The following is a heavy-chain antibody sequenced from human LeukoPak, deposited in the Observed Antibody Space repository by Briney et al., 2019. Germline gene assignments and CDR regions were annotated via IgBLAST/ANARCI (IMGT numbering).Heavy chain of an antibody. CDR2: ISGSGGST. D-gene: IGHD2-2*03. CDR1: GFTFSSYG. V-gene: IGHV3-23*01. Sequence: GGSLRLSCAASGFTFSSYGMSWVRQAPGKGLEWVSAISGSGGSTYYADSVKGRFTISRDNSKNTLYLQMNSLRAEDTAVYYCAKLHFGYCSSTSCYLPFDYWGQGTLVTVSS. J-gene: IGHJ4*02. CDR3: AKLHFGYCSSTSCYLPFDY.